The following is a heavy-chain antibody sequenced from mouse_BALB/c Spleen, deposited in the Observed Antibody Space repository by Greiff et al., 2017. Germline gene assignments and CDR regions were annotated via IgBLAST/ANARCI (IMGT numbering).Heavy chain of an antibody. J-gene: IGHJ4*01. CDR2: IDPYNGGT. V-gene: IGHV1S135*01. D-gene: IGHD2-3*01. CDR3: ASCDGYYDYYAMDY. CDR1: GYAFTSYN. Sequence: VQLKESGPELVKPGASVKVSCKASGYAFTSYNMYWVKQSHGKSLEWIGYIDPYNGGTSYNQKFKGKATLTVDKSSSTAYMHLNSLTSEDSAVYYCASCDGYYDYYAMDYWGQGTSVTVSS.